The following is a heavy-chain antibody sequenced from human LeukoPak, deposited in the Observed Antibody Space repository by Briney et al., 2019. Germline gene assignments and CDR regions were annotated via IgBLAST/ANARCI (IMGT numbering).Heavy chain of an antibody. Sequence: PGGTLRLSCAVSGFTFSNFWMSWVRQPPGKGLEWVANIKEDGSEKYYVDSVEGRFTIYRDNAKNSLNLQMNSLRAEDTAVYYCARDLSLDYWGQGTLVTVSS. J-gene: IGHJ4*02. CDR2: IKEDGSEK. V-gene: IGHV3-7*05. CDR1: GFTFSNFW. CDR3: ARDLSLDY.